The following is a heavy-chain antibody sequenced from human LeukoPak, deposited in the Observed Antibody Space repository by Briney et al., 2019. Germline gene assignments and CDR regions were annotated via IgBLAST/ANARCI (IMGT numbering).Heavy chain of an antibody. CDR3: ARNISNGFDF. Sequence: PSETLSLTCTVSGYSISGCYYWGWIRQPPGKGLEWIGTIFQSVSTYYNPSLKSRVTTSVDTSKNQFSLKLSSVTAADTAVYYCARNISNGFDFWSQGTLVTVSS. J-gene: IGHJ4*02. D-gene: IGHD3-3*02. CDR2: IFQSVST. V-gene: IGHV4-38-2*02. CDR1: GYSISGCYY.